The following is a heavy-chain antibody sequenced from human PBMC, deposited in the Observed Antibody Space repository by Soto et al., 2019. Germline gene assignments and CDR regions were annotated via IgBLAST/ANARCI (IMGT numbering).Heavy chain of an antibody. CDR3: ARLYTGYEAFDY. CDR1: GGSISSGDYY. Sequence: SETLSLTCTVSGGSISSGDYYWSWIRQVPGKGLEWIGYIYYSGSTYYNPSLKSRSTISIDTSKNQFFLDVDSVAAADTAVYYCARLYTGYEAFDYWGQGTLVTVSS. D-gene: IGHD5-12*01. J-gene: IGHJ4*02. CDR2: IYYSGST. V-gene: IGHV4-30-4*01.